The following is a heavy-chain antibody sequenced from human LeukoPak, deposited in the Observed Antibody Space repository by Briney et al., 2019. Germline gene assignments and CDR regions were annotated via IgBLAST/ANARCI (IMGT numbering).Heavy chain of an antibody. J-gene: IGHJ4*02. Sequence: SETQSLTCTVSGGSISSSSYYWGWIRQPPGKGLEWIGSIYYSGSTYYNPSLKSRVTISVDTSKNQFSLKLSSVTAADTAVYYCARDGYYYGSGSYFFDYWGQGTLVTVSS. CDR2: IYYSGST. CDR3: ARDGYYYGSGSYFFDY. D-gene: IGHD3-10*01. CDR1: GGSISSSSYY. V-gene: IGHV4-39*07.